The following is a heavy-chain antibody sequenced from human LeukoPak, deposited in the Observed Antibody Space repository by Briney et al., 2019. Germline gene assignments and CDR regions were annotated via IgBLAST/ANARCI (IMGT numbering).Heavy chain of an antibody. J-gene: IGHJ3*02. CDR2: INHSGST. V-gene: IGHV4-34*01. CDR3: AREKRRCSSSLNAFDI. D-gene: IGHD6-6*01. Sequence: WIGEINHSGSTNYNPSLKRRVTISVDTSKNQFSLKLSSVTAADTAVYYCAREKRRCSSSLNAFDIWCQGTMGTVSS.